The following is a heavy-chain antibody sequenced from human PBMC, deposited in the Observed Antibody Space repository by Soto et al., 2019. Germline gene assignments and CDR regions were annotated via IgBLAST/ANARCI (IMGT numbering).Heavy chain of an antibody. CDR3: ARTIAARTDYFDY. J-gene: IGHJ4*02. Sequence: WGSLRLSCAASGFTFISYGIHFCRHSPGKGLEWVAVIWYDGSNKYYADSVKGRFTISRDNSKNTLYLQMNSLRAEDTAVYYCARTIAARTDYFDYWGQGTLVTVSS. D-gene: IGHD6-6*01. CDR1: GFTFISYG. CDR2: IWYDGSNK. V-gene: IGHV3-33*01.